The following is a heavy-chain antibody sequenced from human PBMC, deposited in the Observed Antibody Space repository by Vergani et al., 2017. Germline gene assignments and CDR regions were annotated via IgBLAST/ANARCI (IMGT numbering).Heavy chain of an antibody. D-gene: IGHD3-9*01. CDR1: GFSIYNGYY. CDR3: ARRSGIVYDIFSGTQYFFDF. V-gene: IGHV4-38-2*01. CDR2: IYRTGRT. Sequence: QVQLQESGPGLVKPSETLSLTCAVSGFSIYNGYYWDWIRQPPGKGLEWIGSIYRTGRTHFNPSLKSRVPISVDTSNNHFSLRLNSLTAADTAVYYCARRSGIVYDIFSGTQYFFDFWGQGTLVTVSS. J-gene: IGHJ4*02.